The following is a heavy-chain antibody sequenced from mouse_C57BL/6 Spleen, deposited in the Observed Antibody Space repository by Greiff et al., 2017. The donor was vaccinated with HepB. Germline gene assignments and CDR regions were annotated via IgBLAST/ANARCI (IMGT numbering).Heavy chain of an antibody. J-gene: IGHJ1*03. CDR2: IDPETGGT. D-gene: IGHD2-2*01. CDR3: TREGGSLYYGYDGYFDV. Sequence: QVQLQQSGAELVRPGASVTLSCKASGYTFTDYEMHWVKQTPVHGLEWIGAIDPETGGTAYNQKFKGKAILTADKSSSTAYMELRSLTSEDSAVYYCTREGGSLYYGYDGYFDVWGTGTTVTVSS. V-gene: IGHV1-15*01. CDR1: GYTFTDYE.